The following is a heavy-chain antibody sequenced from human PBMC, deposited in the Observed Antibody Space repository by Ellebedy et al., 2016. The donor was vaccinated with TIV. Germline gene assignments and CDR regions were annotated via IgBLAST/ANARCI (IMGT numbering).Heavy chain of an antibody. Sequence: SETLSLXXTVSGGSISSYYWSWIRQPPGKGLEWIGYIYYSGSTNYNPSLKSRVTISVDTSKNQFSLKLSSVTAADTAVYYCARGVLGATVYYYYGMDVWGQGTTVTVSS. CDR2: IYYSGST. D-gene: IGHD1-26*01. CDR3: ARGVLGATVYYYYGMDV. V-gene: IGHV4-59*01. J-gene: IGHJ6*02. CDR1: GGSISSYY.